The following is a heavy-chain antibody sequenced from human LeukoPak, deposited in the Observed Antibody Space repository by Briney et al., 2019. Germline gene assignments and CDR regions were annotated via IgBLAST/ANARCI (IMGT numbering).Heavy chain of an antibody. J-gene: IGHJ3*02. D-gene: IGHD2-2*01. Sequence: LGESLKISCKGSGYSFTSYWIGWVRPMPGKGLEWMGIIYPGDSDTRYSPSFQGQVTISADKSISTAYLQWSSLKASDTAMYYCARLLRIVVVPAALVAFDIWGQGTMVTVSS. CDR2: IYPGDSDT. CDR1: GYSFTSYW. V-gene: IGHV5-51*01. CDR3: ARLLRIVVVPAALVAFDI.